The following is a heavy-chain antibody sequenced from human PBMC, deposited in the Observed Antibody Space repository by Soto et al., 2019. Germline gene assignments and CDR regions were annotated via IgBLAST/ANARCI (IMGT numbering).Heavy chain of an antibody. CDR3: ARGPLRSGWYYFDY. Sequence: ASVKACCKASGCTFTGYCMHWVRQAPGQGLEWMGWINPNSGGTNYAQKFQGWVTMTTDTSISTAYMELSSLRSEDTAVYYCARGPLRSGWYYFDYWGQGTLVTV. D-gene: IGHD6-19*01. CDR2: INPNSGGT. V-gene: IGHV1-2*04. CDR1: GCTFTGYC. J-gene: IGHJ4*02.